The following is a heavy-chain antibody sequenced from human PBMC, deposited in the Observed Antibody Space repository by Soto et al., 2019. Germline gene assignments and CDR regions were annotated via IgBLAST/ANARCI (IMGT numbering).Heavy chain of an antibody. CDR3: VKGEYYYDSSGYYPFDY. Sequence: GGSVRLSCAASGFTFSIYAMHWVRQAPGKGLEYVSSISTNGGSTHYADSVKGRFTISRDNSKNTQYLQMTSLRADDTALYYCVKGEYYYDSSGYYPFDYWGQGTLVTVSS. CDR1: GFTFSIYA. D-gene: IGHD3-22*01. CDR2: ISTNGGST. V-gene: IGHV3-64D*06. J-gene: IGHJ4*02.